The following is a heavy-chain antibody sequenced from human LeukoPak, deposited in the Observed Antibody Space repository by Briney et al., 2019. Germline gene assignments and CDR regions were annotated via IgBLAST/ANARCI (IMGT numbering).Heavy chain of an antibody. CDR3: ARVTYGSGSYSDY. J-gene: IGHJ4*02. CDR1: GGTFCSYA. D-gene: IGHD3-10*01. Sequence: SVKVSCKASGGTFCSYAISWVRQAPGQGLEWMGGIIPIFGTANYAQKFQGRVTITTDESTSTAYMELSSLRSEDTAVYYCARVTYGSGSYSDYWGQGTLVTVSS. V-gene: IGHV1-69*05. CDR2: IIPIFGTA.